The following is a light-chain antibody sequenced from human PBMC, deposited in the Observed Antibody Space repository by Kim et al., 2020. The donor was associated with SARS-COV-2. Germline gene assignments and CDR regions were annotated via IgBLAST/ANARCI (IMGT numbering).Light chain of an antibody. CDR3: GTWDSSLSAVV. CDR2: DNN. Sequence: GPKITISGSGTSSNIGTHHLSWYQQLPGTAPKLLSYDNNVRPSGIPDRFSGSKSGTSGTLGITGLQTGDEADYYCGTWDSSLSAVVFGGGTQLTVL. J-gene: IGLJ2*01. V-gene: IGLV1-51*01. CDR1: SSNIGTHH.